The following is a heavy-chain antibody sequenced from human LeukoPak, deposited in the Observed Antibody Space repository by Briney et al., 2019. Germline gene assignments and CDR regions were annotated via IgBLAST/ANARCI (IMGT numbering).Heavy chain of an antibody. CDR3: ARGRYYGMDV. J-gene: IGHJ6*02. Sequence: QPGGSLILSCAASGFTFSSYAMSWVRQAPGKGLVWVSRINSDGSSTTYADSVKGRFTISRDNAKNTLYLQMNSLRAEDTAVYYCARGRYYGMDVWGQGTTVTVSS. CDR2: INSDGSST. CDR1: GFTFSSYA. V-gene: IGHV3-74*01.